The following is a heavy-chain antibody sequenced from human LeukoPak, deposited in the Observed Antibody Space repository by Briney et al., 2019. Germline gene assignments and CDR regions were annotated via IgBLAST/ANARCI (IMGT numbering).Heavy chain of an antibody. CDR3: AKEGSYYDSSGYYHYFDY. Sequence: GGSLRLSCAASGFTFSSYSMNWVRQAPGKGLEWVSSITSSSSYIYYADSVKGRFTISRDNAKNSLYLQMNSLRAEDTAVYYCAKEGSYYDSSGYYHYFDYWGQGTLVTVSS. V-gene: IGHV3-21*01. D-gene: IGHD3-22*01. CDR2: ITSSSSYI. CDR1: GFTFSSYS. J-gene: IGHJ4*02.